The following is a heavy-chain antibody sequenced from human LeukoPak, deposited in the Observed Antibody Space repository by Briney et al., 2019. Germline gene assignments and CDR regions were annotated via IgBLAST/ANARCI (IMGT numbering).Heavy chain of an antibody. CDR3: AGGYNWNYYYGMDV. Sequence: SETLSLTCTVSGGSISSYYWSWIRQPPGKGLEWIGYIYYSGSTNYNPSLKSRVTISVDTSKNQFSLKLSSVTAADTAVYYCAGGYNWNYYYGMDVWGQGTTVTVSS. J-gene: IGHJ6*02. V-gene: IGHV4-59*08. CDR1: GGSISSYY. D-gene: IGHD1-1*01. CDR2: IYYSGST.